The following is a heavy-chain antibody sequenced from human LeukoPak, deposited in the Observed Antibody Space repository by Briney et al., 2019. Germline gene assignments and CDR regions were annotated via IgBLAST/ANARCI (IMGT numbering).Heavy chain of an antibody. Sequence: PSETLSLTCAVSGYSISSGFFWGWLRQPPGKGLERIGTVYHSGTSYYTPSLKSRVIISTDTSSNHSSLKLSSVTAADTAVYYCARHRGYGGNLYDFDSWGRGALVTVSS. CDR3: ARHRGYGGNLYDFDS. D-gene: IGHD4-23*01. V-gene: IGHV4-38-2*01. CDR2: VYHSGTS. CDR1: GYSISSGFF. J-gene: IGHJ4*02.